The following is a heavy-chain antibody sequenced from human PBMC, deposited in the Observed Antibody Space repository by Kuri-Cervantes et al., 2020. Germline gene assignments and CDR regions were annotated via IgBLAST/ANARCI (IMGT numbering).Heavy chain of an antibody. D-gene: IGHD3-22*01. CDR3: AKVGGRYYDSSPYYYYGMDV. CDR2: ISGSGGST. V-gene: IGHV3-23*01. CDR1: GFTFSSYA. Sequence: GESLKISCAASGFTFSSYAMSWVRQAPGKGLEWVSAISGSGGSTYYADSVKGRFTISRDNSKNTLYLQMNSLRAEDTAVYYCAKVGGRYYDSSPYYYYGMDVWGQGTTVTVSS. J-gene: IGHJ6*02.